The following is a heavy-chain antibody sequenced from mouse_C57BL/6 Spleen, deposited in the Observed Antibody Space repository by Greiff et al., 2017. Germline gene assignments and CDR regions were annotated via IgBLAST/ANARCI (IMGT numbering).Heavy chain of an antibody. Sequence: EVKLQESGPGLVKPSPSLSLTCSVTGYSITSGYYWNWIRQFPGNKLEWMGYISYDGSNNYNPSLKNRISITRDTSKNQFFLKLNSVTTEDTATYYCARGNYLDYWGQGTTLTVSS. J-gene: IGHJ2*01. CDR3: ARGNYLDY. CDR1: GYSITSGYY. CDR2: ISYDGSN. V-gene: IGHV3-6*01.